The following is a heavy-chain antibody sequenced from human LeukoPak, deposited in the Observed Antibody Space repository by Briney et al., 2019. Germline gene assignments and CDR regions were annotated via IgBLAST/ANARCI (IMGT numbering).Heavy chain of an antibody. Sequence: GESLRISCRGLGYSFTRHCISWGGQMPGKGLEWVGRIAPSDSYTNYSPSFQGHVTISADKSINTAYLQWSSLKASDTATYYCASKLRAKISYWYFQFWGEGPLVTVSS. CDR1: GYSFTRHC. CDR2: IAPSDSYT. J-gene: IGHJ1*01. V-gene: IGHV5-10-1*01. CDR3: ASKLRAKISYWYFQF. D-gene: IGHD1-26*01.